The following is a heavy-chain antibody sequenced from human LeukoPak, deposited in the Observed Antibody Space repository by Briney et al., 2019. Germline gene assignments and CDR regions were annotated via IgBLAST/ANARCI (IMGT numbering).Heavy chain of an antibody. J-gene: IGHJ4*02. CDR1: GGSFSGYY. V-gene: IGHV4-34*01. D-gene: IGHD6-19*01. CDR3: ARVPRIAVAGRPFDY. Sequence: PSETLSLTCAVYGGSFSGYYWSWIRQPPGKGLEGIGEINHSGGTNYNPSLKSRVTISVDTSKNQFSLTLSPVTAAHTAVYSCARVPRIAVAGRPFDYWGQGTLVTVSS. CDR2: INHSGGT.